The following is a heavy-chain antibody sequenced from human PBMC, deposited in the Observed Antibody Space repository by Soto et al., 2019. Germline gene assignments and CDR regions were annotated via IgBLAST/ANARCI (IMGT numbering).Heavy chain of an antibody. CDR2: INHSGNT. D-gene: IGHD2-2*01. CDR1: GGSFSGYY. V-gene: IGHV4-34*01. CDR3: ASSGPAVFNAFYYPDMDV. Sequence: SETLSLTCSIYGGSFSGYYWSWIRQPPGKGLEWIGEINHSGNTNYNPSLKSRVTISVDTSNNQFSLKLNSVTAADTAVYYCASSGPAVFNAFYYPDMDVWGQGTTVTVSS. J-gene: IGHJ6*02.